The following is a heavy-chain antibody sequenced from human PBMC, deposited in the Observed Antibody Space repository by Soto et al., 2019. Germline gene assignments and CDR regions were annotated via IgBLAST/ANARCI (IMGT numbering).Heavy chain of an antibody. CDR2: LTVHGGST. Sequence: EVHLSESGGVLVQTGGSLRLACAASGFTFTSYAMIWVRQAPGKGLEWVSSLTVHGGSTNYADSVKGRYTISRDDSKRMVFLQMDSLRADGTAVYYCAKTYYFDNWGQGTLIIVSS. J-gene: IGHJ4*02. V-gene: IGHV3-23*01. CDR3: AKTYYFDN. CDR1: GFTFTSYA.